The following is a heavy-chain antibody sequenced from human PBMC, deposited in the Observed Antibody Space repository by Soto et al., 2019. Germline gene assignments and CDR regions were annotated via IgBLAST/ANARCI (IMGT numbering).Heavy chain of an antibody. J-gene: IGHJ3*02. CDR3: ARLRDFLQTSANYDDAFDI. V-gene: IGHV3-11*03. CDR2: IDTRGIFI. D-gene: IGHD1-26*01. Sequence: GGSLRLSCAASGFTFRDHYMSWVRQAPVKGLDLVSYIDTRGIFINYADSVRGRFTISRDNAKNSLYLQMSNLRAEDTAVYYCARLRDFLQTSANYDDAFDIWGQGTLVTVSS. CDR1: GFTFRDHY.